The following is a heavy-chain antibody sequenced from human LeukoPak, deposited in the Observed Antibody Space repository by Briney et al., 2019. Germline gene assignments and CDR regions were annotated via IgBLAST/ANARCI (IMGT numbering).Heavy chain of an antibody. D-gene: IGHD6-13*01. CDR2: IRSKANSYAT. CDR1: GLTLRGSA. J-gene: IGHJ4*02. V-gene: IGHV3-73*01. CDR3: TRRYSSSSPFDY. Sequence: GSPRPSPAASGLTLRGSAMHWGREASGEGVEWVCRIRSKANSYATAYAASVKGRFTISREDSKNTAYLQMNSLKTEDTAVYYCTRRYSSSSPFDYWGQGTLVTVSS.